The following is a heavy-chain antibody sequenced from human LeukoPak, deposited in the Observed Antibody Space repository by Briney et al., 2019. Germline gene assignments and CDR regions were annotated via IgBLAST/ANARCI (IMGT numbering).Heavy chain of an antibody. D-gene: IGHD5-12*01. CDR1: GFTFSSFA. J-gene: IGHJ3*02. V-gene: IGHV3-66*01. Sequence: GRSLRLSCTASGFTFSSFAMHWVRQAPGKGLEWVSVIYSGGSTYYADSVKGRFTISRDNSKNTLYLQMNSLRAEDTAVYYCARVLGYSGYDAFDIWGQGTMVTVSS. CDR2: IYSGGST. CDR3: ARVLGYSGYDAFDI.